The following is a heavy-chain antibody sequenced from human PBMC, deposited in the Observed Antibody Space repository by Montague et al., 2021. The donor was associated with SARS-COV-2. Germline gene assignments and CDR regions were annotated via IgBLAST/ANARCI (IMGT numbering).Heavy chain of an antibody. V-gene: IGHV4-59*01. CDR2: IYYSGGT. CDR3: ARDRSIAGHRRPHGFDP. J-gene: IGHJ5*02. D-gene: IGHD6-13*01. Sequence: SETLSLTCSVSGGSISGYYWSWIRQSPGKGLEWIGYIYYSGGTIYNPSLKSRVIISVDTSKSQFSLKLSSVTAADTAVYYCARDRSIAGHRRPHGFDPWGQGTLVTVSS. CDR1: GGSISGYY.